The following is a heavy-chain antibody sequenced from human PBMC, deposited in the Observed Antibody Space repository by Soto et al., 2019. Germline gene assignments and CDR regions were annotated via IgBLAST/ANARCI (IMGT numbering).Heavy chain of an antibody. D-gene: IGHD3-22*01. CDR2: INPRGGRT. CDR1: GYTFTNYY. Sequence: QVHLVQSGAEVKKPGASVKVSCKASGYTFTNYYMHWVRQAPGQGLEWMGMINPRGGRTTYPQKFQGRVTMTTDTSTTTVYMELSSLRSEVKAVYYCARGLADYYDDSNTPYNAFDIWGQGTMVTVSS. J-gene: IGHJ3*02. V-gene: IGHV1-46*03. CDR3: ARGLADYYDDSNTPYNAFDI.